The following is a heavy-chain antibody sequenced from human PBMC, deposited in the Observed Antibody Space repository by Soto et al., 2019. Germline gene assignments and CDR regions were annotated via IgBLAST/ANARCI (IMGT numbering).Heavy chain of an antibody. CDR2: IYWDDDK. J-gene: IGHJ4*02. D-gene: IGHD6-19*01. CDR1: GFSLSSTRVA. Sequence: QITLKESGPPLVKPTQTLTLTCTFSGFSLSSTRVAVGWIRQPPGKALEWLALIYWDDDKRYSPFLKSRLTITKDTSKNQVVLTMTNMDPVDTATYYCAHSVVAGLGYYFDYWGQGTPVTVSS. CDR3: AHSVVAGLGYYFDY. V-gene: IGHV2-5*02.